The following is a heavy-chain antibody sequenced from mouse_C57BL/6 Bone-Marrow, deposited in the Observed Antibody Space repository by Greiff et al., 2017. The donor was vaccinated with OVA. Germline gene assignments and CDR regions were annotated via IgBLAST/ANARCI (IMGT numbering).Heavy chain of an antibody. Sequence: QVQLKEPGAELVRPGASVKLSCKASGYTFTSYGISWVKQRTGQGLEWIGEIYPRSGNTYYNGKFKGKATLTVDKSSSTAYMELRSLTSEDSAVCFCARGDYGSPSFDYWGQGTTLTVSS. CDR2: IYPRSGNT. D-gene: IGHD1-1*01. V-gene: IGHV1-81*01. J-gene: IGHJ2*01. CDR1: GYTFTSYG. CDR3: ARGDYGSPSFDY.